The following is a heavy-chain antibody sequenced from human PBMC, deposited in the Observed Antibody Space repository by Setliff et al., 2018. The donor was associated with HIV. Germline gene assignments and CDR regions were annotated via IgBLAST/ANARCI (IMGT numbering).Heavy chain of an antibody. CDR2: IYSGGST. J-gene: IGHJ6*02. D-gene: IGHD1-1*01. V-gene: IGHV3-53*01. Sequence: GGSLRLSCAASGFTVSSNYMSWVRQAPGKGLEWVSVIYSGGSTYYADSVKGRFTISRDNAKNSLYLQMNSLRAEDTAVYYCAKSGVRPHPSHDYYYYGMDVWGQGTTVTVSS. CDR3: AKSGVRPHPSHDYYYYGMDV. CDR1: GFTVSSNY.